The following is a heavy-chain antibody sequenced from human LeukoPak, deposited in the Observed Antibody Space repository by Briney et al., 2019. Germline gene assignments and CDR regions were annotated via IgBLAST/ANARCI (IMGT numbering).Heavy chain of an antibody. CDR2: ISYDGSNK. J-gene: IGHJ4*02. V-gene: IGHV3-30-3*02. D-gene: IGHD3-3*01. Sequence: PGGSLRLSCAASGFTFSSYAMHWVRQAPGKGLEWVAVISYDGSNKYYADSVKGRFTISRDNSKNTLYLQMNSLRAEDTAVYYCAKMPTYYDFWSGLTFDYWGQGTLVTVSS. CDR3: AKMPTYYDFWSGLTFDY. CDR1: GFTFSSYA.